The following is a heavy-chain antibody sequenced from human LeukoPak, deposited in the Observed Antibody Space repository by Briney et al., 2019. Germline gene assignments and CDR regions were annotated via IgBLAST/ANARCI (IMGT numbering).Heavy chain of an antibody. D-gene: IGHD3-22*01. J-gene: IGHJ4*02. Sequence: GGSLRLSCAASGFTFSSYAMSWVRQAPGKGLEWVSAISGSGGSTYYAGSVKGRFTISRDNSKNTLYLQMNSLRAEDTAVYYCAKAPHYDSSGYTYFDYWGQGTLVTVSS. CDR1: GFTFSSYA. V-gene: IGHV3-23*01. CDR3: AKAPHYDSSGYTYFDY. CDR2: ISGSGGST.